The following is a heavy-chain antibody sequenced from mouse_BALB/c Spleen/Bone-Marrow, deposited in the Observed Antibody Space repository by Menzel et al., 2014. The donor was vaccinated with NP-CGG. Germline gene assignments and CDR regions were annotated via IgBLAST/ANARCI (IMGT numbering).Heavy chain of an antibody. J-gene: IGHJ4*01. D-gene: IGHD2-1*01. CDR3: ARRGNYGAMDY. CDR1: GYTFTSHW. Sequence: QVQLQQSGAELVKPGASVKLSCKASGYTFTSHWMHWVKQRPGQGLEWIGEINPSNGRSNYNEKFESKATLTVDESSSTAYMQLSSLTSEDSAVYYCARRGNYGAMDYWGQGTSVTVSS. CDR2: INPSNGRS. V-gene: IGHV1S81*02.